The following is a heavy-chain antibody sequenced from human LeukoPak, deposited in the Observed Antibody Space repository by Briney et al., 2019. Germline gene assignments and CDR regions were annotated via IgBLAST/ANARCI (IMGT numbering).Heavy chain of an antibody. D-gene: IGHD2-2*01. V-gene: IGHV3-30-3*01. CDR2: ISYDGSNK. J-gene: IGHJ3*02. Sequence: GGSLRLSCAASGFIFSSFAIHWVRQAPGKGLEWVAVISYDGSNKYYTDSVKGRFTISRDNSKNTLFLQMNSLRAEDTAVYYCAEFCSSTSCEPLDAFDIWGQGTMVTVSS. CDR3: AEFCSSTSCEPLDAFDI. CDR1: GFIFSSFA.